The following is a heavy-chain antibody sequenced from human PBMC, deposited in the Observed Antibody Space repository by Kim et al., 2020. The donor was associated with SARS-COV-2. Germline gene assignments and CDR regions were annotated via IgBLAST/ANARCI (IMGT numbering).Heavy chain of an antibody. CDR1: GYTFTSYD. CDR2: MNPNSGNT. J-gene: IGHJ6*02. V-gene: IGHV1-8*01. D-gene: IGHD6-13*01. CDR3: ARFLGAYSSSWRSPIYYYYYGMDV. Sequence: ASVKVSCKASGYTFTSYDINWVRQATGQGLEWMGWMNPNSGNTGYAQKFQGRVTMTRNTSISTAYMELSSLRSEDTAVYYCARFLGAYSSSWRSPIYYYYYGMDVWGQGTTVTVSS.